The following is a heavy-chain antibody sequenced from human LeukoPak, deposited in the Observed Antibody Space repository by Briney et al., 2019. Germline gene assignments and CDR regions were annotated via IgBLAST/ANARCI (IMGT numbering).Heavy chain of an antibody. D-gene: IGHD5-18*01. CDR1: GGTFSSYA. J-gene: IGHJ6*03. V-gene: IGHV1-69*05. CDR2: IIPIFGTA. CDR3: ARLLQLWPHYYMGV. Sequence: ASVKVSCKASGGTFSSYAISWVRQAPGQGLEWMGGIIPIFGTANYAQKFQGRVTITTDESTSTAYMELSSLRSEDTAVYYCARLLQLWPHYYMGVWGKGTTVTVSS.